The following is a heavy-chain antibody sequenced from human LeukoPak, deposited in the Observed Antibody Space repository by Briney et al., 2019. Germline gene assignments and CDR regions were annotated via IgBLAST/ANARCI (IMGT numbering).Heavy chain of an antibody. Sequence: ASVKVSCKASGYTFTSYYMHWVRQAPGQGLEWMGIINPSGDSTSYAQKFQGRVTMTRDTSTSTVYMELSSLRSEDTAVYYCARDRDSDFSYYYYMDVWGKGTTVTVSS. V-gene: IGHV1-46*01. CDR2: INPSGDST. CDR3: ARDRDSDFSYYYYMDV. D-gene: IGHD3-3*01. J-gene: IGHJ6*03. CDR1: GYTFTSYY.